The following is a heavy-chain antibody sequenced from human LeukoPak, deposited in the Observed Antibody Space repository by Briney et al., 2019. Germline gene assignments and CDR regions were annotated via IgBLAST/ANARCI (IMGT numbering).Heavy chain of an antibody. J-gene: IGHJ3*02. CDR3: AREGSYDAFDI. CDR1: GFPFTLYN. D-gene: IGHD2-15*01. CDR2: ISSSTNTI. Sequence: GSLRLSCEVSGFPFTLYNMNWVRQAPGKGLEWLSYISSSTNTIYYADSVKGRFTISRDNAKNSLYLQMNGLGAEDTAVYYCAREGSYDAFDIWGQGTMVTVSS. V-gene: IGHV3-48*04.